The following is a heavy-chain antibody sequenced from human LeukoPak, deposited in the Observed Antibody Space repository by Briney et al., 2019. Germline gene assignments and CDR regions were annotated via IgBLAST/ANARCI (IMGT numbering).Heavy chain of an antibody. Sequence: GRSLRLSCAASGFTFSSYGMHWVRQAPGKGLEWVAVISHDGGNKYYGDSVKGRFTISRDNSKKALHLQMDSLRGEDTAVYYCAKDSSTSNPYYGLDVWGQGTTVTVSS. CDR1: GFTFSSYG. V-gene: IGHV3-30-3*01. CDR3: AKDSSTSNPYYGLDV. J-gene: IGHJ6*02. D-gene: IGHD4-11*01. CDR2: ISHDGGNK.